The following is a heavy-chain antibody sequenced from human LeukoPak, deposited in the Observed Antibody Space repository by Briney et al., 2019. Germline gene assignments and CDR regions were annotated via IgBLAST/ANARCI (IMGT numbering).Heavy chain of an antibody. CDR1: GGSISSYY. Sequence: SETLSLTCTVSGGSISSYYWSWIRQPPGKGLEWIGYIYYSGSTNYNPSLKSRVTISVDTSKNQFSLKLSSVTAADTAMYYCAGTDDYGDYYYYYGMDVWGKGTTVTVSS. CDR3: AGTDDYGDYYYYYGMDV. V-gene: IGHV4-59*01. J-gene: IGHJ6*04. D-gene: IGHD4-17*01. CDR2: IYYSGST.